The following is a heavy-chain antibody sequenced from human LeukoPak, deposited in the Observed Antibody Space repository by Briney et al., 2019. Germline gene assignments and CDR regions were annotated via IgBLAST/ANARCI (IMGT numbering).Heavy chain of an antibody. J-gene: IGHJ4*02. CDR2: INHSGST. CDR3: ARGRTCYYDSSGYPPFDY. V-gene: IGHV4-34*01. CDR1: GGSFSGYY. Sequence: SETLSLTCAVYGGSFSGYYWSWIRQPPGKGLEWIGEINHSGSTNYNPSLKSRVTISVDTSKNQFSLKLSSVTAADTAVYYCARGRTCYYDSSGYPPFDYWGQGTLVTVSS. D-gene: IGHD3-22*01.